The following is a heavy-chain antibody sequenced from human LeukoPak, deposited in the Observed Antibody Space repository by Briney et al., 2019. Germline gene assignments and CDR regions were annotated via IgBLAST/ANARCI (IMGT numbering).Heavy chain of an antibody. CDR3: AKLYGDYDYFDY. J-gene: IGHJ4*02. CDR1: GFTFSSYG. V-gene: IGHV3-30*18. Sequence: GGSLRLSCAASGFTFSSYGMHWVRQAPGKGLEWVAVISYDGSNKYYADSVKGRFTISRDDSKTTLYLQMNSLRAEDTAVYYCAKLYGDYDYFDYWGQGTLVTVSS. D-gene: IGHD4-17*01. CDR2: ISYDGSNK.